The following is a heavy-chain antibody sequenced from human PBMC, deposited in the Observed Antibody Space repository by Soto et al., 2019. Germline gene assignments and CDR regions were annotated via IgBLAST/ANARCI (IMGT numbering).Heavy chain of an antibody. Sequence: SETLSLTCAVYGGSFSGYYWSWIRQPPGKGLEWIGEINHSGSTNYNPSLKSRVTISADTSKNQFSLKLSSVTAADTAVYYCARVLGFGIVVAFDYWGQGTLITVSS. CDR1: GGSFSGYY. CDR3: ARVLGFGIVVAFDY. D-gene: IGHD3-22*01. J-gene: IGHJ4*02. V-gene: IGHV4-34*01. CDR2: INHSGST.